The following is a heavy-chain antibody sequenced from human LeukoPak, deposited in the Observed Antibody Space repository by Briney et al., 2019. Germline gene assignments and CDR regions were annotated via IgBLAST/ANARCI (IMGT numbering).Heavy chain of an antibody. V-gene: IGHV1-18*04. J-gene: IGHJ4*02. CDR3: AREGSYGDYLTLDY. D-gene: IGHD4-17*01. CDR2: IRPYNDDT. Sequence: GAPVTVPCKTSGYTFISYAITWLRQTPGQGLEWMGWIRPYNDDTNYAQNFQARVAMTADTSTKTVYMELRSLTSDDTAVYFCAREGSYGDYLTLDYWGQGTLVTVSS. CDR1: GYTFISYA.